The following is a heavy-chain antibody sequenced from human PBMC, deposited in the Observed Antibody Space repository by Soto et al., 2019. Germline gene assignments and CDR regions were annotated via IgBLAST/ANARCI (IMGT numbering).Heavy chain of an antibody. CDR3: ASGQCRVHGDLYDF. CDR2: IDPSDSYT. V-gene: IGHV5-10-1*01. CDR1: GYSFTTYW. Sequence: GAALKISCKGSGYSFTTYWISWVRHMPGKGLERMGRIDPSDSYTNYSPSFQGHVTISADKSISTAYLQWSSLKASDTAMYYCASGQCRVHGDLYDFWGQRTMVTGSS. D-gene: IGHD1-1*01. J-gene: IGHJ3*01.